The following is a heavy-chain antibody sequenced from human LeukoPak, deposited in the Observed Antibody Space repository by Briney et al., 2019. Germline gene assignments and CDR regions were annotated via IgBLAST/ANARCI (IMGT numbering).Heavy chain of an antibody. CDR3: ARSLYSGYVYWFDP. V-gene: IGHV1-69*05. CDR1: GGTFSSYA. D-gene: IGHD5-12*01. CDR2: IIPIFGTA. Sequence: SVKVSCKASGGTFSSYAISWVRQAPGQRLEWMGRIIPIFGTANYAQKFQGRVTNTTDESTSTAYMDLSSLRSEDTAVYYCARSLYSGYVYWFDPWGQGTLVTVSS. J-gene: IGHJ5*02.